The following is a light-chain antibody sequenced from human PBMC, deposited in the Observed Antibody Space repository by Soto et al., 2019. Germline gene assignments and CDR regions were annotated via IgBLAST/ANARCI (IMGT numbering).Light chain of an antibody. CDR3: QQLHGYPIT. CDR1: QGIDTS. J-gene: IGKJ5*01. V-gene: IGKV1-9*01. Sequence: ILLTQSPSSQTASVGDRVTITCRASQGIDTSLAWYQQKPGKAPKLLIYAASNFQSGVPSRFSGSGSGTHFTLTISSLQPEDFATYYCQQLHGYPITFGQGTLLEI. CDR2: AAS.